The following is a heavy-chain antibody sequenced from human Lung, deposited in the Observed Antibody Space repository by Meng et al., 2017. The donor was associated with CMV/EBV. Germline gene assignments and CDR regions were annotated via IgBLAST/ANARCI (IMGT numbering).Heavy chain of an antibody. CDR2: IYSDGIST. Sequence: ESLKISCAVSGINLNTYWMHWLRQVPGKVLVWLSRIYSDGISTRYADSVKGRFTISRDNTNNTLYPQMNGLRAEDTAGYYCAREPGSGAFDVWGQGTKVTVSS. V-gene: IGHV3-74*01. J-gene: IGHJ3*01. CDR1: GINLNTYW. D-gene: IGHD3-10*01. CDR3: AREPGSGAFDV.